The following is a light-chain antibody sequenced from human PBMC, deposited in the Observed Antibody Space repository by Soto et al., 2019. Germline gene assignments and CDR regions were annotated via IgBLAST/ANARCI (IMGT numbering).Light chain of an antibody. CDR3: QQYNTWPPKYT. CDR2: GAS. CDR1: QSVSSY. Sequence: EIVMTQSPATLSVSPGGRATLSCMASQSVSSYLAWYQQRPGQPPRLLIYGASTRATGIPARFSGSGSGTEFSLTISSLQSEDFAVYYCQQYNTWPPKYTFGQGTKLEIK. V-gene: IGKV3-15*01. J-gene: IGKJ2*01.